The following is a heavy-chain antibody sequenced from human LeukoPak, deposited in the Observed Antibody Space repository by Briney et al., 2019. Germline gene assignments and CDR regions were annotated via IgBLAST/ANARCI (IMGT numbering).Heavy chain of an antibody. CDR3: AKDFGVRSVTYHFDY. D-gene: IGHD3-10*01. J-gene: IGHJ4*02. CDR2: ISGSGGST. CDR1: GFTFSSYA. Sequence: PGGSLRLSCAASGFTFSSYAMSWVRQAPGKGLEWVSVISGSGGSTYYADSVKGRFTISRDNSKNTLHLQMNSLRAEDTAVYYCAKDFGVRSVTYHFDYWGQGTLVTVSS. V-gene: IGHV3-23*01.